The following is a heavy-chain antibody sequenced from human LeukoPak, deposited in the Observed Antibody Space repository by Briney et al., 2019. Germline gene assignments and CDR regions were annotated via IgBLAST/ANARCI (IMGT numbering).Heavy chain of an antibody. D-gene: IGHD3-22*01. CDR2: IYYSGST. CDR3: ARASYSYDINGWVPFDY. Sequence: SETLSLTCAVSGDSISSDGYAWNWIRQPPGKGLEWIGYIYYSGSTYFNPSLKSRVTMSVDTSKNQFSLRLSSVTAADTAVYYCARASYSYDINGWVPFDYWGQGTLVTVSS. V-gene: IGHV4-30-4*07. CDR1: GDSISSDGYA. J-gene: IGHJ4*02.